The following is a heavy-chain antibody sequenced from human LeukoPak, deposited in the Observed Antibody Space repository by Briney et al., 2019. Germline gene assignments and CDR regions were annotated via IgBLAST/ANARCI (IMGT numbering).Heavy chain of an antibody. J-gene: IGHJ5*02. V-gene: IGHV3-30*18. CDR3: AKVYYSSSWSPLPFDP. CDR2: VSYDGGNK. CDR1: GFTFSSYG. Sequence: PGRSLRLSCAASGFTFSSYGMHWVRQAPGKGLEWVAVVSYDGGNKDYADSVKGRFTISRDNSKNTLYLQMNSLRAEDSAVYYCAKVYYSSSWSPLPFDPWGQGTLVTVSS. D-gene: IGHD6-13*01.